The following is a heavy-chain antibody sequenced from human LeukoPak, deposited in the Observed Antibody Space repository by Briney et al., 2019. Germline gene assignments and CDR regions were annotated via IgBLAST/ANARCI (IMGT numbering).Heavy chain of an antibody. CDR2: IYPGDSDT. CDR3: ARPGTYSSGWYDY. J-gene: IGHJ4*02. Sequence: GESLKISCKVSGYTFTEHWIGWVRQMPGKGLEWLGIIYPGDSDTRYPSFQGQVTITVDKSISTAYLQWSSLKASDTAMYYCARPGTYSSGWYDYWGQGTLVTVSS. D-gene: IGHD6-19*01. CDR1: GYTFTEHW. V-gene: IGHV5-51*01.